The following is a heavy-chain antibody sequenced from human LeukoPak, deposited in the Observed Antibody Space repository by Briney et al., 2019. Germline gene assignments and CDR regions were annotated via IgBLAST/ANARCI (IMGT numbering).Heavy chain of an antibody. Sequence: GGSLRLSCAASGFTFSNYAMNWVRQAPGKGLERVSGISGSGGSTYYADSVKGRLTISRDNSKNTLYLQMTSLRAEDTAVYYCAKDRYSNYGNWFDPWGQGTLVTVFS. V-gene: IGHV3-23*01. D-gene: IGHD4-11*01. CDR2: ISGSGGST. J-gene: IGHJ5*02. CDR3: AKDRYSNYGNWFDP. CDR1: GFTFSNYA.